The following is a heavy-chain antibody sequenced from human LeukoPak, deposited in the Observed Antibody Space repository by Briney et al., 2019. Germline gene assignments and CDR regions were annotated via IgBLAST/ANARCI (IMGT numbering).Heavy chain of an antibody. CDR2: IYSGGST. Sequence: GSLRLSCAASGFTVSSNYMSWVRQAPGKGLEWVSVIYSGGSTYYADSVKGRFTISRDNSKNTLYLQMNSLRAEDTAVYYCASAVVVTVNDAFDIWGQGTMVTVSS. CDR1: GFTVSSNY. CDR3: ASAVVVTVNDAFDI. J-gene: IGHJ3*02. V-gene: IGHV3-53*01. D-gene: IGHD2-21*02.